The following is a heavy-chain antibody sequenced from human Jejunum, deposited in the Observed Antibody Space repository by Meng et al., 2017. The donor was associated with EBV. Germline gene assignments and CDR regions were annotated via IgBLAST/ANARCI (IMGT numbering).Heavy chain of an antibody. CDR2: IYYSGST. Sequence: PLADSGPGLVKPSETLSLTCTVSGGSVNSGNVYWSWIRQPPGKGLEWIGYIYYSGSTNYIPSLKSRVTISLDTSKNQFSLKLSSVTTADTAVYYCAGLRYSGYDRAFDYWGQGALVTVSS. CDR1: GGSVNSGNVY. CDR3: AGLRYSGYDRAFDY. D-gene: IGHD5-12*01. J-gene: IGHJ4*02. V-gene: IGHV4-61*01.